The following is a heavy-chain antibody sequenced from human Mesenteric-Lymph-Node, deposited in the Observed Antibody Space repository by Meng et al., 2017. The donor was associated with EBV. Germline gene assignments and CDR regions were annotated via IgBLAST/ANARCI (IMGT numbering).Heavy chain of an antibody. D-gene: IGHD4-17*01. Sequence: QGQLQESGSGLVKPSQPLPLTCTVSGGSVNSGGYSWSWIRQSPEKGLEWIGYVHHSVLTYYNPSLETRVIISLERSKNQFSLKLTSVTAADTAVYYCAGGDYVNQFNYWGQGTLVTVSS. CDR1: GGSVNSGGYS. V-gene: IGHV4-30-2*06. CDR2: VHHSVLT. J-gene: IGHJ4*02. CDR3: AGGDYVNQFNY.